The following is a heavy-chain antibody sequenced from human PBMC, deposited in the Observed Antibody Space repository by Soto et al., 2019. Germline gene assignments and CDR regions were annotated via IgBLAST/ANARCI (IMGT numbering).Heavy chain of an antibody. Sequence: PSETLSLTCTVSGGSISSGGYYWSWIRQHPGKGLEWIGEINHSGSTNYNPSLKSRVTISVDTSKNQFSLKLSSVTAADTAVYYCARGSIRRNIVVVVAATPFRFWFDPWGQGTLVTVSS. CDR1: GGSISSGGYY. D-gene: IGHD2-15*01. CDR3: ARGSIRRNIVVVVAATPFRFWFDP. V-gene: IGHV4-31*03. J-gene: IGHJ5*02. CDR2: INHSGST.